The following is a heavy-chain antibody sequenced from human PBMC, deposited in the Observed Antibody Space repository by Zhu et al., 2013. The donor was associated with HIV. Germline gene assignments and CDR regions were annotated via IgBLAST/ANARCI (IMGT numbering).Heavy chain of an antibody. Sequence: EVQLSESGGGLVQPGGSLRLSCAASGFTFSNSAVNWVRQAPGKGLEWVSGISASGRSAYHADSVKGRFTISRDNSKNTLYLQMNSLRAEDTAVYYCARASAAAIGAFDIWGQGTMVTVSS. CDR2: ISASGRSA. D-gene: IGHD2-2*02. V-gene: IGHV3-23*01. CDR3: ARASAAAIGAFDI. J-gene: IGHJ3*02. CDR1: GFTFSNSA.